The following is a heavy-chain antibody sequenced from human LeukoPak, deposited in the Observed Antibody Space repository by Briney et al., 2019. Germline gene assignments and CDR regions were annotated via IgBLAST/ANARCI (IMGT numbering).Heavy chain of an antibody. Sequence: PGGSLRLSCAASGLTSGGYEMNCVRQAPGKGLEWISYISSSGSTMYADSVKGRFTISRDNAKNSLYLQMNSLRAEDTAVYYCARHNGWYDYWGQGTLVTVSS. D-gene: IGHD6-19*01. J-gene: IGHJ4*02. CDR2: ISSSGSTM. V-gene: IGHV3-48*03. CDR3: ARHNGWYDY. CDR1: GLTSGGYE.